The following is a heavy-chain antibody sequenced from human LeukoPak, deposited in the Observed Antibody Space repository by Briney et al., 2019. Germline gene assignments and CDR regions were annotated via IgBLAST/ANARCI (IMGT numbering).Heavy chain of an antibody. J-gene: IGHJ5*01. V-gene: IGHV3-30*18. CDR2: ISYDGSNK. CDR1: GFTFSSYG. Sequence: PGGSLRLSCAASGFTFSSYGMHWVRQAPGKGLEWVAVISYDGSNKYYADSVNGRFTISRDNSKNTLYLQMNSLRAEDTAVYYCAKDRSIAAAGMSPFFDCWGQGTLVTVSS. D-gene: IGHD6-13*01. CDR3: AKDRSIAAAGMSPFFDC.